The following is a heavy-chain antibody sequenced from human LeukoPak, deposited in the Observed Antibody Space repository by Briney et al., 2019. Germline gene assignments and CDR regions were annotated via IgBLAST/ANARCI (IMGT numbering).Heavy chain of an antibody. CDR3: ARGADLEWLFQWSVYFDY. V-gene: IGHV3-64*01. CDR2: ISSNGGST. J-gene: IGHJ4*02. Sequence: GGSLRLSCAASGFTFSSYAMHWVRQAPGKGLEYLSAISSNGGSTYYANSVKGRFTISRDNSKNTLYLQMGSLRAEDMAVYYCARGADLEWLFQWSVYFDYWGQGTLVTVSS. CDR1: GFTFSSYA. D-gene: IGHD3-3*01.